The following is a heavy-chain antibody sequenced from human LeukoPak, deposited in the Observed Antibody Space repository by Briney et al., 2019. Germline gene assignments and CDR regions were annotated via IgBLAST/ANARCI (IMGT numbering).Heavy chain of an antibody. CDR2: ISAYIGNT. V-gene: IGHV1-18*04. D-gene: IGHD3-10*01. CDR3: AREGGWFGELLTTIDY. J-gene: IGHJ4*02. CDR1: GYTFTSYG. Sequence: ASVKVSCKASGYTFTSYGISWVRQAPGQGLEWMGWISAYIGNTNYAQKLQGRVTMTTDTSTSTAYMELRSLRSDDTAVYYCAREGGWFGELLTTIDYWGQGTLVTVSS.